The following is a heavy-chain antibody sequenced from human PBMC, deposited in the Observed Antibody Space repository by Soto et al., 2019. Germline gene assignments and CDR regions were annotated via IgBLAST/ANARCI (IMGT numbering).Heavy chain of an antibody. D-gene: IGHD2-2*03. J-gene: IGHJ4*02. CDR3: ARLFYGHYQYVDVAYFPDWRYT. CDR1: GGTFSIYG. V-gene: IGHV1-69*01. Sequence: QVQMVQSGPEVKKPGSSVKVSCKAPGGTFSIYGINWVRQAPGQGLEWMGGIMPLLGSTHYAEKFKGRVTITADESTTTSYMEMSSLRSEDTAIYYCARLFYGHYQYVDVAYFPDWRYTGGQGTLGTVSS. CDR2: IMPLLGST.